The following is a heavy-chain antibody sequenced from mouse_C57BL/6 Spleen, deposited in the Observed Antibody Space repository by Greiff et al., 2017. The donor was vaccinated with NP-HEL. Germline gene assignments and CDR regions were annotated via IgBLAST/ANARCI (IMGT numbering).Heavy chain of an antibody. CDR3: ARGAYYSNYVDAY. Sequence: VQLQQPGAELVRPGSSVKLSCKASGYTFTSYWMHWVKQRPIQGLEWIGNIDPSDSETHYNQKFKDKATLTVDKSSSTAYMQLSSLTSEDSAVYYCARGAYYSNYVDAYWGQGTLVTVSA. CDR2: IDPSDSET. D-gene: IGHD2-5*01. CDR1: GYTFTSYW. V-gene: IGHV1-52*01. J-gene: IGHJ3*01.